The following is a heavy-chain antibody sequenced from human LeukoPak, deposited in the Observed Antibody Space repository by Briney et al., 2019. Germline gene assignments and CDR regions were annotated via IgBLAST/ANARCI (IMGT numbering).Heavy chain of an antibody. D-gene: IGHD5-18*01. Sequence: GRSLRLSCAASGFNFRIYAMHWVRQAPGKGLEWVAVISDDGNNKYYADSVKGRFTISRDNSKNTLYLQMNSLRAEDTAVYYCAKWFGSSYGYLDYWGQGTLVTVSS. J-gene: IGHJ4*02. CDR1: GFNFRIYA. CDR3: AKWFGSSYGYLDY. CDR2: ISDDGNNK. V-gene: IGHV3-30-3*02.